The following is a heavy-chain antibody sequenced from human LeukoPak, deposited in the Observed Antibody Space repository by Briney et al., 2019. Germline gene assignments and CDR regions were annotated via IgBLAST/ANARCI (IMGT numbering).Heavy chain of an antibody. J-gene: IGHJ4*02. CDR3: TGGATTPVY. CDR2: INPNSGGT. CDR1: GYTFTGYY. V-gene: IGHV1-2*02. D-gene: IGHD5-12*01. Sequence: ASVKVSCKASGYTFTGYYMHWVRQAPGQGLEWMGWINPNSGGTNYAQKFQGRVTMTRDTSISTAFMEPSRLTSDDTAVYYCTGGATTPVYWGQGTLVTVSS.